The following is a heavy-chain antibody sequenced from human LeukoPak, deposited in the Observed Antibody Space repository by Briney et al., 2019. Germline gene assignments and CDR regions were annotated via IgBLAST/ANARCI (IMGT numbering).Heavy chain of an antibody. CDR3: ARLWGFGELFRAFDI. J-gene: IGHJ3*02. D-gene: IGHD3-10*01. V-gene: IGHV1-18*01. CDR2: ISAYNGNT. CDR1: GYTFTSYG. Sequence: GASVKVSCKASGYTFTSYGLSWVRQAPGQGLEWMGLISAYNGNTNYAQKLQGRVTMTTDTSTSTAYMELRSLRSDDTAVYYCARLWGFGELFRAFDIWGQGTMVTVSS.